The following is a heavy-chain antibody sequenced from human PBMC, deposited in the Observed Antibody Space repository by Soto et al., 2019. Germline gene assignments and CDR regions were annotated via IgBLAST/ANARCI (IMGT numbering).Heavy chain of an antibody. V-gene: IGHV4-61*01. D-gene: IGHD3-10*01. J-gene: IGHJ4*02. CDR1: GDSVSSGSYY. Sequence: SETLSLTCTVSGDSVSSGSYYWSWIRQPPGKGLEWIGYIYYSGSTNYNPSLKSRVTISLDNAKNSLYLQMNSLRVEDTAVYYCAREVYGSGDFDYWGQGTLVTVSS. CDR2: IYYSGST. CDR3: AREVYGSGDFDY.